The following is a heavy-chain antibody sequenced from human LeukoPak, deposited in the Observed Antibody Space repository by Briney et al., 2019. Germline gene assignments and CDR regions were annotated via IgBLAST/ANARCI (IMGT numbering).Heavy chain of an antibody. CDR1: GGSISSYY. V-gene: IGHV4-59*01. CDR2: IYYSGST. Sequence: LETLSLTCTVSGGSISSYYWSWIRQPPGKGLEWIGYIYYSGSTNYNPSLKSRVTISVDTSKNQFSLKLSSVTAADTAVYYCARGVRGYSYGSWYYYGMDVWGQGTTVTVSS. J-gene: IGHJ6*02. D-gene: IGHD5-18*01. CDR3: ARGVRGYSYGSWYYYGMDV.